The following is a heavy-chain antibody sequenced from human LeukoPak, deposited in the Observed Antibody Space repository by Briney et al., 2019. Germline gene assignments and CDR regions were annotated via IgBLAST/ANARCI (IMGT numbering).Heavy chain of an antibody. J-gene: IGHJ4*02. CDR3: ARDGGSSHRWGFYYFDY. Sequence: PSETLSLTCTVSGGSISSGDYYWSWIRLQPGKGLEWIGYIYYSGSTYYNPSLKSRVTISVDTSKNQFSLKLKSVTAADTAVYYCARDGGSSHRWGFYYFDYWGQGTLVTVSS. CDR2: IYYSGST. V-gene: IGHV4-31*03. CDR1: GGSISSGDYY. D-gene: IGHD2-15*01.